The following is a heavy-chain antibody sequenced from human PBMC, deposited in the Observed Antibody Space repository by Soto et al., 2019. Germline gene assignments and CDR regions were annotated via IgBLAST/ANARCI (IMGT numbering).Heavy chain of an antibody. J-gene: IGHJ4*02. D-gene: IGHD6-13*01. CDR2: IYYSGST. V-gene: IGHV4-59*08. Sequence: PSETLSLTCTVSGGSISSYYWSWIRQPPGKGLEWIGYIYYSGSTNYNPSLKSRVTISVDTSKNQFSLKLSSVTAADTAVYYCARVEYWYGQLATYWGQGTLVTVSS. CDR3: ARVEYWYGQLATY. CDR1: GGSISSYY.